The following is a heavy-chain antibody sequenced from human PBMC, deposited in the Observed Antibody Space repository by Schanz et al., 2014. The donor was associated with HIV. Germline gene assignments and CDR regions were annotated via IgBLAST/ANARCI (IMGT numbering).Heavy chain of an antibody. CDR2: IVPIFGTT. V-gene: IGHV1-69*01. J-gene: IGHJ5*02. CDR3: AREKTTLNWFDP. CDR1: GGTFRTYA. Sequence: QVRLVQSGAEVKRPGSSVKVSCKTLGGTFRTYAVSWVRQAPGQGLEWMGGIVPIFGTTNYAQRFQGRVSITADESTSTAYMELSGLRSEDTAVYYCAREKTTLNWFDPWGQGTLVTVSS.